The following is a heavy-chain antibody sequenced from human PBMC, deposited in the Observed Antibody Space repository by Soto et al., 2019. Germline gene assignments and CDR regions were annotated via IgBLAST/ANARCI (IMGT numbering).Heavy chain of an antibody. D-gene: IGHD2-2*01. CDR2: ISAYNGNT. J-gene: IGHJ6*02. CDR1: GYTFTSYG. V-gene: IGHV1-18*04. CDR3: ARDQGYCSSTSCHYGMDV. Sequence: GASVKVSCKASGYTFTSYGISWVRQAPGQGLEGMGWISAYNGNTNYAQKLQGRVTMTTDTSTSTAYMELRSLRSDETPVYYFARDQGYCSSTSCHYGMDVGGQGATVTVSS.